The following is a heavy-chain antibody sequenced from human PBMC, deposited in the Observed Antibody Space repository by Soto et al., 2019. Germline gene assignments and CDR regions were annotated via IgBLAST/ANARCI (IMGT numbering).Heavy chain of an antibody. CDR2: INHSGST. Sequence: PSETLSLTCAVEGVSFSGYYWSWIRQPPGKGLEWIGEINHSGSTNYNPSLKSRVTISVDTSKNQFSPKLSSVTAADTAVYYCASRIASQYQLLSPTWFDPWGQGTLVTVSS. J-gene: IGHJ5*02. V-gene: IGHV4-34*01. CDR3: ASRIASQYQLLSPTWFDP. D-gene: IGHD2-2*01. CDR1: GVSFSGYY.